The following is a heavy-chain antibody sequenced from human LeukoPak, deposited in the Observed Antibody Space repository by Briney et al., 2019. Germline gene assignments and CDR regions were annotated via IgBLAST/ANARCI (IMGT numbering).Heavy chain of an antibody. V-gene: IGHV3-23*01. CDR2: ISGSGGST. CDR1: GFTFSSYA. Sequence: GGSLRLSCAASGFTFSSYAMSLVRQAPGKGLEWVSAISGSGGSTYYADSVKGRLTISRDNSKNTLYLQMNSLRAEDTAVYYCAKDLSYSSYYFDYWGQGTLVTVSS. J-gene: IGHJ4*02. CDR3: AKDLSYSSYYFDY. D-gene: IGHD1-26*01.